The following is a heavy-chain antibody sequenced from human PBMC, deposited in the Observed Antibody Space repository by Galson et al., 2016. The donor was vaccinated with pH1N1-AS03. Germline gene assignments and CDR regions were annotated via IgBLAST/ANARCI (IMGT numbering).Heavy chain of an antibody. D-gene: IGHD3-22*01. CDR2: IWYDGSSQ. J-gene: IGHJ4*02. CDR1: GFPFSNSG. V-gene: IGHV3-33*01. CDR3: VVWHSSAVRWGFDY. Sequence: LRLSCAASGFPFSNSGMHWVRQAPGKGLEWVALIWYDGSSQYYTDSVKGRFTISRDNSENPLYLQMNSLRPEDTAVYYCVVWHSSAVRWGFDYWGQGTLVTVSS.